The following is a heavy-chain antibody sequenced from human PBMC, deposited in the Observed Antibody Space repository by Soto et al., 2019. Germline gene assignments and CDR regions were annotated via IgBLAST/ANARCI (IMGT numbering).Heavy chain of an antibody. Sequence: QVQLVQSGAEVKKPGSSVKVSCKASGGTFSSYSINWVRQAPGQGLEWMGGIIPIFGTANYAQKFQGRATLTADESTSTAHMELSSRRTEDTAVYYCASPFQSWPGGWYFDLWGRGTLVTVSS. CDR1: GGTFSSYS. D-gene: IGHD3-16*01. CDR2: IIPIFGTA. J-gene: IGHJ2*01. CDR3: ASPFQSWPGGWYFDL. V-gene: IGHV1-69*01.